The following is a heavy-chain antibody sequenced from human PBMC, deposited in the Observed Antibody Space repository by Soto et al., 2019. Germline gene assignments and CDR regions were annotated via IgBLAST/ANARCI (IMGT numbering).Heavy chain of an antibody. CDR3: ARADYYGSGSQDY. D-gene: IGHD3-10*01. V-gene: IGHV4-34*01. CDR1: GGSFSGYY. J-gene: IGHJ4*02. CDR2: INHSGST. Sequence: QVQLQQWGAGLLKPSETLSLTCAVYGGSFSGYYWSWIRQPPGKGLEWIGEINHSGSTNYNPSLTVRVTISVEACKNPYSLTLSSVPAADTAVYYCARADYYGSGSQDYWGQETLVTVSS.